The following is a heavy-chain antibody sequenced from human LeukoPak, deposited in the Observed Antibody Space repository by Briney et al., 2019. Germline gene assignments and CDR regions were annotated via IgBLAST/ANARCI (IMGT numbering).Heavy chain of an antibody. D-gene: IGHD6-19*01. Sequence: ASVNVSCKASGYTFTSYGISWVRQAPGQGLEWMGWISAYNGNTNYAQKLQGRVTMTTDTSTSTAYMELRSLRSDDTAVYYCARELIAVAGTSYDYWGQGTLVTVSS. CDR1: GYTFTSYG. V-gene: IGHV1-18*04. CDR3: ARELIAVAGTSYDY. CDR2: ISAYNGNT. J-gene: IGHJ4*02.